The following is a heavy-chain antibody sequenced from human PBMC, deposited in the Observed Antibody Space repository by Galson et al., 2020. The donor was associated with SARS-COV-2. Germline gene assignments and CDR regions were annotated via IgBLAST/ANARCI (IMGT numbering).Heavy chain of an antibody. J-gene: IGHJ6*02. CDR2: IWYDGSNQ. CDR3: ARDGAREGDYGFYYDYGMDV. D-gene: IGHD4-17*01. Sequence: SLNISCAAPGFTFSSYGMHWVRQAPAKGLEWVAVIWYDGSNQYYADSVKGRFTISRDNSKNTLYLQMNSLRAEDTAVYYCARDGAREGDYGFYYDYGMDVWGQGTTGTVSS. V-gene: IGHV3-33*01. CDR1: GFTFSSYG.